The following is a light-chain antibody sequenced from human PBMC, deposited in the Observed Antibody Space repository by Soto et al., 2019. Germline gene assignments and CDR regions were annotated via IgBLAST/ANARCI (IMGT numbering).Light chain of an antibody. V-gene: IGKV3-20*01. CDR2: GAS. CDR1: QSVSSSY. CDR3: QQYGSSRTWT. Sequence: ESVLRQSPGRLCLSPGERAALSCRASQSVSSSYLAWYQQKPGQAPRLLIYGASSRATGIPDRFSGSGSGTDFNLSISRLEPEDFAVYYCQQYGSSRTWTFGQGTKVDIK. J-gene: IGKJ1*01.